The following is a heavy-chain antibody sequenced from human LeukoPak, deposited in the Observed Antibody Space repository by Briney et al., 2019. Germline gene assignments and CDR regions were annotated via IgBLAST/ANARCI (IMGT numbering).Heavy chain of an antibody. V-gene: IGHV4-34*01. CDR2: INHSGST. D-gene: IGHD2-2*01. CDR1: GGSLSGYY. CDR3: ALSARDIVVVPAA. J-gene: IGHJ4*02. Sequence: SETLSLTCAVYGGSLSGYYWSWIRQPPGKGLEWIGEINHSGSTNYNPSLKSRVTISVDTSKNQFSLKLSSVTAADTAVYYCALSARDIVVVPAAWGQGTLVTVSS.